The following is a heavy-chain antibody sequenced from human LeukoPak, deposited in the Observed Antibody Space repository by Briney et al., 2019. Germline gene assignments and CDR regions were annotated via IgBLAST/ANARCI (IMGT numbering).Heavy chain of an antibody. D-gene: IGHD3-10*01. V-gene: IGHV4-59*01. J-gene: IGHJ6*04. CDR2: IYYSGTT. CDR3: ARLARLTLIRGVTGYHSLDV. CDR1: GGSLDSFY. Sequence: PSETLSLTCTVSGGSLDSFYWSWIRQSPGGGQEPIRYIYYSGTTNYNPSLKSRLTISVDTSKNQFSLYLSSVTAADTAVYYCARLARLTLIRGVTGYHSLDVWGKGTKVTVSS.